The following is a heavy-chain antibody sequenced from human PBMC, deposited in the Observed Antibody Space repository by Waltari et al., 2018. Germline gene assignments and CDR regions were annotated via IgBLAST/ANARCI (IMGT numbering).Heavy chain of an antibody. J-gene: IGHJ4*02. V-gene: IGHV3-21*02. CDR3: ARGGWGFYLDD. CDR2: ISSSGSYT. CDR1: GFTFSSYS. Sequence: EVLLVESGGGLVKPGGSLSLSCAASGFTFSSYSMNWVRQAPGKGLEWVSSISSSGSYTHYVDSVKGRFTISRDNAKNSLYLQMNTLRAEDTAVYYCARGGWGFYLDDWGQGTLVTSSS. D-gene: IGHD7-27*01.